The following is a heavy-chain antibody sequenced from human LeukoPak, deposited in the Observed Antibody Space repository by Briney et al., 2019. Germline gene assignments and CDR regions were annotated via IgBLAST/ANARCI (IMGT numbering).Heavy chain of an antibody. Sequence: SETLSLTCSVSAGSISSYHWSWIRQPPGKGLEWIGYVFYSGNTKYNPSLKSRVIISIGSSKTHFSLKLSSVTAADTAVYYCARQNNYFDPWGQGTLVTVSP. CDR2: VFYSGNT. J-gene: IGHJ5*02. CDR3: ARQNNYFDP. D-gene: IGHD4-11*01. CDR1: AGSISSYH. V-gene: IGHV4-59*08.